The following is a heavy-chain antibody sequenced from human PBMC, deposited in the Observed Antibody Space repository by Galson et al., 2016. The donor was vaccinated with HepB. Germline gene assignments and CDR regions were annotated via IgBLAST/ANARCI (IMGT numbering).Heavy chain of an antibody. CDR1: GGSVNSRSFY. D-gene: IGHD1-26*01. CDR2: VYYNGAT. CDR3: VRDSTFSGSYQDNAFDV. J-gene: IGHJ3*01. Sequence: TLSLTCTVSGGSVNSRSFYWVWIRQPPGKGLEWIGSVYYNGATYYNPSLKSRVTISADTSKNEFYMKLNSVTAAETARYFCVRDSTFSGSYQDNAFDVWGRGTMVSVAS. V-gene: IGHV4-39*07.